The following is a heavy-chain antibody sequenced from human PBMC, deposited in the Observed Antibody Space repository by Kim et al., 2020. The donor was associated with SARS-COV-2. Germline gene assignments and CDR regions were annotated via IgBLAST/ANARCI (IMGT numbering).Heavy chain of an antibody. Sequence: SVKVSCKASGGTFSSYAISWVRQAPGQGLEWMGGIIPIFGTANYAQKFQGRVRITADESTSTAYMELSSLRSEDTAVYYCARVTRTEMINDYWGQGTLVTVSS. V-gene: IGHV1-69*13. J-gene: IGHJ4*02. CDR3: ARVTRTEMINDY. CDR1: GGTFSSYA. CDR2: IIPIFGTA. D-gene: IGHD3-22*01.